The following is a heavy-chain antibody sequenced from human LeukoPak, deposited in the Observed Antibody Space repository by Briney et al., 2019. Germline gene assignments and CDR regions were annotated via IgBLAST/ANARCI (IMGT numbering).Heavy chain of an antibody. D-gene: IGHD3-10*01. CDR1: GFTVSSIY. V-gene: IGHV3-15*01. CDR3: TTNRPGGWFGELAV. CDR2: IKRKTDGGTS. J-gene: IGHJ6*01. Sequence: GGSLRLSCAVSGFTVSSIYMTWVRQAPGKGLEWVGRIKRKTDGGTSDYAAPVKGRFTISRDDSKNTLFLQMNSLKIDDTAVYHCTTNRPGGWFGELAVWGQGTTVTVSS.